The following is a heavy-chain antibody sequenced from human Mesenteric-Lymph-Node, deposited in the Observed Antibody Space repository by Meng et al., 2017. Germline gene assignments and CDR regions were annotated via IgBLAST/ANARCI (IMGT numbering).Heavy chain of an antibody. CDR2: ISGSGDGT. D-gene: IGHD5-18*01. CDR1: GFTFSSYW. V-gene: IGHV3-23*01. CDR3: ARVMYRGYSYGFSY. Sequence: GESLKISCAASGFTFSSYWMSWVRQAPGKGLEWVSAISGSGDGTFSADSVKGRFTISRDNSKNTLYLQMNSLRAEDTAVYYCARVMYRGYSYGFSYWGQGTLVTVSS. J-gene: IGHJ4*02.